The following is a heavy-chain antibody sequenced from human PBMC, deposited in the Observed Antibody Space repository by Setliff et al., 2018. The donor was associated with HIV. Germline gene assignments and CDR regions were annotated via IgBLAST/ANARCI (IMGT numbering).Heavy chain of an antibody. CDR2: INPNSGGT. D-gene: IGHD6-13*01. CDR1: GDAFTDYY. CDR3: ARDPWYKSSWYGAFDI. Sequence: ASVKVSCKASGDAFTDYYIHWVRQAPGQGLEWMGWINPNSGGTNYAQKFQGRITMTRDTSISTAFMDLSRLRSDDTAVYYCARDPWYKSSWYGAFDIWGQGTMVTVSS. J-gene: IGHJ3*02. V-gene: IGHV1-2*02.